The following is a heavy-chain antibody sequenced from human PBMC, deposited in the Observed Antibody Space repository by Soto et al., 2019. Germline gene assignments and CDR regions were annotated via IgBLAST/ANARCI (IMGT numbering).Heavy chain of an antibody. J-gene: IGHJ6*02. D-gene: IGHD2-2*01. Sequence: QVQLVQSGAEVKKPGSSVKVSCKASGGTFSSYAISWVRQAPGQGLEWMGGIIPIFGTGNYAQKFQGRVTIIADDSTTTAYMELGSLRSKDPAVYYCARDSESPHCSSTSCYSVSYYYYGRDVWSQGTTVTVSS. CDR2: IIPIFGTG. CDR1: GGTFSSYA. V-gene: IGHV1-69*01. CDR3: ARDSESPHCSSTSCYSVSYYYYGRDV.